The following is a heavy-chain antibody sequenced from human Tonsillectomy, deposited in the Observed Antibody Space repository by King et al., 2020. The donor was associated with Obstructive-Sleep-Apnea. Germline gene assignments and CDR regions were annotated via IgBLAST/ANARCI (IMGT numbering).Heavy chain of an antibody. CDR2: ISGSGGST. CDR1: GFTFSSYA. CDR3: AKEVYYYDSSGYSAPFDY. D-gene: IGHD3-22*01. J-gene: IGHJ4*02. Sequence: VQLVESGGGLVQPGGSLRLSCAASGFTFSSYAMSWVRQAPGKRLEWVSTISGSGGSTYYADSVKGRFTISRDNSKNTLYLQMNSLRAEDTAVYYCAKEVYYYDSSGYSAPFDYWGQGTLVTVSS. V-gene: IGHV3-23*04.